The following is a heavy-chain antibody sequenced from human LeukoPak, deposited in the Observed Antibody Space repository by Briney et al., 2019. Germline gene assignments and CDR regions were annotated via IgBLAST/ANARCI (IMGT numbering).Heavy chain of an antibody. J-gene: IGHJ4*02. CDR3: ANLLPRDY. CDR2: INHSGST. Sequence: SEILSLTCAVYGGSFSGYYWSWIRQPPGKGLEWIGEINHSGSTNYNPSLKSRVTISVDTSKNQFSLKLSSVTAADTAVYYCANLLPRDYWGQGTLVTVSS. CDR1: GGSFSGYY. V-gene: IGHV4-34*01. D-gene: IGHD3-22*01.